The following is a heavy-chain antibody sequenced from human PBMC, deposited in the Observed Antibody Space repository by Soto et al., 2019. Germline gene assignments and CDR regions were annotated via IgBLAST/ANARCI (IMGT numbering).Heavy chain of an antibody. CDR2: ISSSSSTI. Sequence: EVQLVESGGGLVQPGGSLRLSCAASGFTFSSYSMNWVRQAPGKGLEWVSYISSSSSTIYYADSVKGRFTISRDNAKNSLYLQMNSLRDEDMAVYYCARAGHVLLWFGELKAYYYGMDVWGQGTTVTVSS. D-gene: IGHD3-10*01. CDR1: GFTFSSYS. V-gene: IGHV3-48*02. CDR3: ARAGHVLLWFGELKAYYYGMDV. J-gene: IGHJ6*02.